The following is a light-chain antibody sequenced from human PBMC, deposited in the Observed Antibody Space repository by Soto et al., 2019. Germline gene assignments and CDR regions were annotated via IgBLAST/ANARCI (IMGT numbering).Light chain of an antibody. V-gene: IGLV1-44*01. Sequence: QSVLTQPPSASGTPGQRVTISCSGSGSSIGTNTVNWYRQLPGTAPKLLIYGDNQRPSGVPDRFSGSKSGTSASLAISGLQSEDEAEYYCAAWDGSLNNVLFGGGTNLTVL. CDR2: GDN. J-gene: IGLJ2*01. CDR1: GSSIGTNT. CDR3: AAWDGSLNNVL.